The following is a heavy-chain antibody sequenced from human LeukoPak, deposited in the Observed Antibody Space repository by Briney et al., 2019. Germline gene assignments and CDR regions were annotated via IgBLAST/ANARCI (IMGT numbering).Heavy chain of an antibody. J-gene: IGHJ4*02. CDR3: AKILTTVVTPDFDY. D-gene: IGHD4-23*01. Sequence: SGGSLRLSCAASGFTFSSYVMYWVRQAPGKGLEWVAVISYDGSIKYYADSVKGRFTISRDNSKNTLYLQMNSLRAEDTAVYYCAKILTTVVTPDFDYWGQGTLVTVSS. V-gene: IGHV3-30*04. CDR1: GFTFSSYV. CDR2: ISYDGSIK.